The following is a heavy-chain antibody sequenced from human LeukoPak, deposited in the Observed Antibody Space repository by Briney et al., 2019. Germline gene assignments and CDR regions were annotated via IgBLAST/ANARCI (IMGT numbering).Heavy chain of an antibody. J-gene: IGHJ5*02. V-gene: IGHV4-61*10. CDR3: ARSRWAAAGPGWFDP. CDR1: GGSISSGSYY. Sequence: SQTLSLTCTVSGGSISSGSYYWSWIRQPAGKGLEWIGYIYYSGSTNYNPSLKSRVTISVDTSKNQFSLKLSSVTAAGTAVYYCARSRWAAAGPGWFDPWGQGTLVTVSS. D-gene: IGHD6-13*01. CDR2: IYYSGST.